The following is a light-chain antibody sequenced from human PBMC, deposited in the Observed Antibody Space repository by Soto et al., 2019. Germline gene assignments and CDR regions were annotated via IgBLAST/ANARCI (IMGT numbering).Light chain of an antibody. CDR2: DAS. Sequence: DIQMTQSPSTLSASVGDRVTITCRASQTISTWLAWNQQKPGQAPKLLIYDASSLESGVPSRFSGSGSGTEFTLTISSLQPDDFATYYCQQYNSYLLTFGGGTKVEIK. CDR1: QTISTW. J-gene: IGKJ4*01. CDR3: QQYNSYLLT. V-gene: IGKV1-5*01.